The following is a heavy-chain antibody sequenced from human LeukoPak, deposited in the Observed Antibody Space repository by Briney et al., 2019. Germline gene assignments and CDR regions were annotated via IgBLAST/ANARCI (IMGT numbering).Heavy chain of an antibody. V-gene: IGHV3-48*03. Sequence: PGGSLRLSCAASGFTFSSYEMNWVRQAPGKGLEWISYISSGGSTIYYADSVKDRFTISRDNAKNSLFLQMNSLRAEDTALYFCARDHEYSTGWYFDYWGQGTLVTVSS. D-gene: IGHD6-19*01. CDR1: GFTFSSYE. CDR2: ISSGGSTI. CDR3: ARDHEYSTGWYFDY. J-gene: IGHJ4*02.